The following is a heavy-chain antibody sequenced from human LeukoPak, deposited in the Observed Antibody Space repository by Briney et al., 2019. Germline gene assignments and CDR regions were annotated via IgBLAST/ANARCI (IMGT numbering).Heavy chain of an antibody. J-gene: IGHJ4*02. D-gene: IGHD3-9*01. V-gene: IGHV1-24*01. CDR2: FDPEDGET. Sequence: ASVKVSSKVSGYTLTELSMHWVRQAPGKGLEWMGGFDPEDGETIYAQKLQGRVTMTEDTSTDTAYMELSSLRSEDTAVYYCATDYDILTGYGYWGQGTLVTVSS. CDR1: GYTLTELS. CDR3: ATDYDILTGYGY.